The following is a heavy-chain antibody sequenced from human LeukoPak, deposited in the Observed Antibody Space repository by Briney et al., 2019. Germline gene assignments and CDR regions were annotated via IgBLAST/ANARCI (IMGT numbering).Heavy chain of an antibody. CDR2: VHLNGAT. V-gene: IGHV4-4*02. J-gene: IGHJ1*01. CDR1: GGSIITTNW. CDR3: TREGGAFSPFGL. Sequence: SGTLSLTCAVSGGSIITTNWWSWVRQPPGKGLEWIGEVHLNGATNYNPSLESRVSMSIDKSKNHLSLELSSVTAADTAMYYCTREGGAFSPFGLWGQGTLVTVSS. D-gene: IGHD3-3*01.